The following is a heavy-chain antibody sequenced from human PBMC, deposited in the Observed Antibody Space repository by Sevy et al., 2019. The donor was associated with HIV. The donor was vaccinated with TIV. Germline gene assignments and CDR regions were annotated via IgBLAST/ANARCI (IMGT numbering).Heavy chain of an antibody. V-gene: IGHV3-11*01. Sequence: GGSLRLSCAASGLTVSDYYMSWIRQAPGKGLEWVSYISSRGTTIYYADSVKGRFTISRDNDKTSLYLEMNSLRAEDTAVYYCARGRQLFDYWGQGTQVTVSS. D-gene: IGHD6-13*01. CDR1: GLTVSDYY. J-gene: IGHJ4*02. CDR2: ISSRGTTI. CDR3: ARGRQLFDY.